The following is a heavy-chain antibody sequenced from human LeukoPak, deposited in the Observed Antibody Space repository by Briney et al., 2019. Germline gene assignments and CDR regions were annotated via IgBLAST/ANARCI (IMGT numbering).Heavy chain of an antibody. J-gene: IGHJ4*02. Sequence: GGSLRLSCAASGFTFRSHWMSWVRQAPGKGLEWVANIKQDGSEKYYVDSVKGRFTISRDNAKNSLYLQMNSLRAEDTAVYYCARDWDCSDGSCSSLSDYWGQGTLVTVSS. CDR2: IKQDGSEK. CDR3: ARDWDCSDGSCSSLSDY. CDR1: GFTFRSHW. D-gene: IGHD2-15*01. V-gene: IGHV3-7*01.